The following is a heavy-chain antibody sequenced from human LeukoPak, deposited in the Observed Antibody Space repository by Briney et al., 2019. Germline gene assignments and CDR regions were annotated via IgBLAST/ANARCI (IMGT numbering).Heavy chain of an antibody. V-gene: IGHV3-64*01. D-gene: IGHD3-10*01. CDR2: ISSNGGST. CDR3: ARDCITMVRGVIMSYYYYYMDV. Sequence: PGGSLRLSCAASGFTFSSYAMHWVRQAPGKGLEYVSAISSNGGSTYYANSVKGRFTISRDNSKNTLYLQMGSLRAGDMAVYYCARDCITMVRGVIMSYYYYYMDVWGKGTTVTVSS. J-gene: IGHJ6*03. CDR1: GFTFSSYA.